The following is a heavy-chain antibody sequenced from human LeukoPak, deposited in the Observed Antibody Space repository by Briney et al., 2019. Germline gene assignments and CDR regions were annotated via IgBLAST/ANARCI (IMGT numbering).Heavy chain of an antibody. V-gene: IGHV1-24*01. D-gene: IGHD3-10*01. J-gene: IGHJ4*02. CDR2: FDPEDGET. CDR1: GYTLTELS. CDR3: ATSPWFGELTGW. Sequence: VASVKVSCKVSGYTLTELSMHWVRQAPGKGLEWMGGFDPEDGETIYAQKFQGRVTMTEDTSTDTAYMELSSLRSEDTAVYYCATSPWFGELTGWWGQGTLVTVSS.